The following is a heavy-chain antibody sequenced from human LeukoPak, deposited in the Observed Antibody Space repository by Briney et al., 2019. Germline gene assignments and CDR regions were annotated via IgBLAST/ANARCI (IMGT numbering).Heavy chain of an antibody. V-gene: IGHV4-59*01. CDR2: IYYSGST. Sequence: PSETLSLTCTVSGGSISSYYWSWIRQPPGKGLEWIGYIYYSGSTNYNPSLKSRATISVDTSKNQFSLKLSSVTAADTAVYYCARANLDYYYGMDVWGKGTTVTVSS. J-gene: IGHJ6*04. CDR3: ARANLDYYYGMDV. CDR1: GGSISSYY.